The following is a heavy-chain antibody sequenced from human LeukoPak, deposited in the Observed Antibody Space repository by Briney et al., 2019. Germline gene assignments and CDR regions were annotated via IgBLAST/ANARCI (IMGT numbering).Heavy chain of an antibody. CDR3: ASDLGYCSGGSCWSI. CDR2: IYYNGGT. D-gene: IGHD2-15*01. CDR1: GGSISSGGSY. Sequence: TQTLSLTCTVSGGSISSGGSYWSWIRQHPGKGLEWIGYIYYNGGTYYNPSLKSRLTISSETSKSQFSLKLSSVTAADTAVYYCASDLGYCSGGSCWSIWGQGTMVTVS. J-gene: IGHJ3*02. V-gene: IGHV4-31*03.